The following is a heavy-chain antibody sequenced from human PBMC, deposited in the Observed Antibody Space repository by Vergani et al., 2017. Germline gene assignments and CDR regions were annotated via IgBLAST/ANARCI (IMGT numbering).Heavy chain of an antibody. CDR1: FDSIRNLY. D-gene: IGHD3-9*01. J-gene: IGHJ3*02. CDR2: IHYSENT. Sequence: QVQLQESGPGLVKSSETLSLTCSVSFDSIRNLYCNWIRQPPGKGLEWIGSIHYSENTNYNPSLKTRVTISVDTSKNQFSLTLTSVTAADTAVYYCAGSLRYFDWFSIFDIWGQGTMVTVSS. CDR3: AGSLRYFDWFSIFDI. V-gene: IGHV4-59*11.